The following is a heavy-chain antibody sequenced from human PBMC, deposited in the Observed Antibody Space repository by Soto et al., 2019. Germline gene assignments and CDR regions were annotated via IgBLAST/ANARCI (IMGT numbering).Heavy chain of an antibody. Sequence: QLHLVQSGAVVKKPGASVTVSCSASGYPVTAYYMHWVRQAPGRGLEWMGGINPATGAAKYTQTFQGRATMSREASTSTVFMELSGLTSEGAAVFYCARGGGVGVAGSAAFDMWGQGTLVTVSS. CDR2: INPATGAA. CDR3: ARGGGVGVAGSAAFDM. D-gene: IGHD3-3*01. V-gene: IGHV1-2*02. CDR1: GYPVTAYY. J-gene: IGHJ3*02.